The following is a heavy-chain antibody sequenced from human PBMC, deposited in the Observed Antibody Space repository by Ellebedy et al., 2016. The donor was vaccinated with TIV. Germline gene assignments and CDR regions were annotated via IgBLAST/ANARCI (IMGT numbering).Heavy chain of an antibody. CDR2: FDPEDGTT. J-gene: IGHJ4*02. CDR1: GYTFTGYY. V-gene: IGHV1-24*01. D-gene: IGHD5-18*01. CDR3: ARNGRGYSYGYDGYFDS. Sequence: AASVKVSCKASGYTFTGYYMLRVRQAPGQGLEWMGGFDPEDGTTIYAQTFQGRVTMTEEPSADTAYMELSSLRSEETAVYYWARNGRGYSYGYDGYFDSWGLGTLVTVSS.